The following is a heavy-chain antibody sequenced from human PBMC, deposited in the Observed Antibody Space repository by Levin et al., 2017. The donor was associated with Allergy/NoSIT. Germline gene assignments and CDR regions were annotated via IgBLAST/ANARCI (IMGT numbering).Heavy chain of an antibody. CDR1: GGAISIFY. Sequence: SCTLSGGAISIFYWNWIRQSPGKGLEWIAYITQSGRTSYNPSLKSRLSVSLDTSKNQFSLNLSSMTAADTALYFCARDTGGFAFDLWGQGTLVTVSS. D-gene: IGHD1-1*01. CDR2: ITQSGRT. J-gene: IGHJ3*01. CDR3: ARDTGGFAFDL. V-gene: IGHV4-59*01.